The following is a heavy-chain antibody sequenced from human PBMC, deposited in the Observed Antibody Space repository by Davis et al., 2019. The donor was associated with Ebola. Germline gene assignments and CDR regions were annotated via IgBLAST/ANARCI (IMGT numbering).Heavy chain of an antibody. V-gene: IGHV3-23*01. CDR2: ISGSGASA. Sequence: GESLKISCAASGFTFTSYAMSWVRQAPGKGLEWVSGISGSGASAYYADSVKGRFTVSRDSSKNTLYLQMNSLRVEDTALYYCARDLYGAYGADYWGQGTLVTVSS. D-gene: IGHD4-17*01. J-gene: IGHJ4*02. CDR1: GFTFTSYA. CDR3: ARDLYGAYGADY.